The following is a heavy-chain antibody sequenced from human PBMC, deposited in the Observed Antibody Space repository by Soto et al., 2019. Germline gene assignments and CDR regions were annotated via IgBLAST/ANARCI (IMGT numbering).Heavy chain of an antibody. D-gene: IGHD6-19*01. CDR1: GFTFSTYG. J-gene: IGHJ4*02. CDR3: AREQIGVAGSTYDY. CDR2: IWYDGSRT. V-gene: IGHV3-33*01. Sequence: QVQLVESGGSVVQPGTSLRLSCAASGFTFSTYGMHWVRQAPGKGLDWVALIWYDGSRTHYAESVKGRFTISRDNSKNTLFLQMNSLRVEDTAVYYCAREQIGVAGSTYDYWGQGTLVTVSS.